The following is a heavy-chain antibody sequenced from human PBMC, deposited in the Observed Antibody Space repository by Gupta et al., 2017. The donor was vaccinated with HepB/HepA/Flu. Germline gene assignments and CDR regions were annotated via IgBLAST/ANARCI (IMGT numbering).Heavy chain of an antibody. CDR1: GFTFSNYW. Sequence: EGQVVESGGGLVQPGGSLRLSCAASGFTFSNYWMHWVRLAPGKGLVWVSRINTVGTTTNYADSVKGRFTISRDNAKNMLYLQMNSLTAEDTAVYYCAKSMAGSNDYWGQGTLVIVSS. V-gene: IGHV3-74*01. D-gene: IGHD5-24*01. CDR3: AKSMAGSNDY. CDR2: INTVGTTT. J-gene: IGHJ4*02.